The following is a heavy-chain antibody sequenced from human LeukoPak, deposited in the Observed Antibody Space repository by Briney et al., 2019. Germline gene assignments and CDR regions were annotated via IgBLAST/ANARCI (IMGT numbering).Heavy chain of an antibody. D-gene: IGHD1-20*01. Sequence: GGSLRLSCAASGFTFSSYSMSWVRQAPGKGLEWVSAITDSGGGTYYADSVKGRFTISRDSSKNTLYLQMNSLRVEDTAVYYCARDSPALTYWGQGTLVTVSS. CDR3: ARDSPALTY. J-gene: IGHJ4*02. V-gene: IGHV3-23*01. CDR1: GFTFSSYS. CDR2: ITDSGGGT.